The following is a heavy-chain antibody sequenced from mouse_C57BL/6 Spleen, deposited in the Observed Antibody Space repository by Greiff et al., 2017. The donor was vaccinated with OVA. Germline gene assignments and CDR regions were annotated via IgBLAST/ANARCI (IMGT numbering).Heavy chain of an antibody. CDR2: IYPGDGDT. Sequence: VQLQESGPELVKPGASVKISCKASGYAFSSSWMNWVKQRPGKGLEWIGRIYPGDGDTNYNGKFKGKATLTADKSSSTAYMQLSSLTSEDSAVYFGARRDGSSDWYFDVWGTGTTVTVSS. V-gene: IGHV1-82*01. CDR1: GYAFSSSW. CDR3: ARRDGSSDWYFDV. J-gene: IGHJ1*03. D-gene: IGHD1-1*01.